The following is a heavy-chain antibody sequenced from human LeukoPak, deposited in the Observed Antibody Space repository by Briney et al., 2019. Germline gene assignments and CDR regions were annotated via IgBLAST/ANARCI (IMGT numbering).Heavy chain of an antibody. D-gene: IGHD2-2*01. Sequence: AGGSLRLSCAASGFTFSSYAMSWVRQAPGKGLEWVSAISSSGGSTYYADSVKGRFTISRDNSKNTLYLQMNSLRAEDTAVYYCAKVGYQLLSWSDRDLPVPDYWGQGTLVTVSS. CDR1: GFTFSSYA. CDR2: ISSSGGST. CDR3: AKVGYQLLSWSDRDLPVPDY. V-gene: IGHV3-23*01. J-gene: IGHJ4*02.